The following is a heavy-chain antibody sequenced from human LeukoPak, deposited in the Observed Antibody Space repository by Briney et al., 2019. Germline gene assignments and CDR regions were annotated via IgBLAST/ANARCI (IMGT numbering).Heavy chain of an antibody. CDR2: IYYSGST. D-gene: IGHD1-14*01. CDR3: ARRGTRGGYGP. V-gene: IGHV4-59*11. CDR1: GGSISGHY. Sequence: SETLSLTCTVSGGSISGHYWSWIRQPPGKGLEWIGYIYYSGSTNYNPSLKSRVTISVDTSKNQFSLKLSSVTAADTAVYYCARRGTRGGYGPWGQGTLVTVSS. J-gene: IGHJ5*02.